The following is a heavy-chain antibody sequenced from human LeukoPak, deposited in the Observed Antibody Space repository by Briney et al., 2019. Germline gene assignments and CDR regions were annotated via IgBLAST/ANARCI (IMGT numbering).Heavy chain of an antibody. CDR3: ARAYCSGGSCYSRHWFDP. CDR2: IYYSGGT. CDR1: GGSISSYY. V-gene: IGHV4-59*01. Sequence: SETLSPTCTVSGGSISSYYWSWIRQPPGKGLEWIGYIYYSGGTNYNPSLKSRVTISVDTSKNQFSLKLSSVTAADTAVYYCARAYCSGGSCYSRHWFDPWGQGTLVTVSS. D-gene: IGHD2-15*01. J-gene: IGHJ5*02.